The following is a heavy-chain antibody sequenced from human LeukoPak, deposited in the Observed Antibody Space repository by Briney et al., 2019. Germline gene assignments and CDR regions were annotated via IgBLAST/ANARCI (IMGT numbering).Heavy chain of an antibody. Sequence: PGGSLRLSCAASGFTFSSYAMHWVRQAPGKGLEWVAVISYDGSNKYYADSVKGRFTISRDNSKNTLYLQMNSLRAEDTAVYYCAKSSYYDFWSGYPSYYFDYWGQGTLVTVSS. CDR3: AKSSYYDFWSGYPSYYFDY. D-gene: IGHD3-3*01. CDR1: GFTFSSYA. CDR2: ISYDGSNK. V-gene: IGHV3-30-3*02. J-gene: IGHJ4*02.